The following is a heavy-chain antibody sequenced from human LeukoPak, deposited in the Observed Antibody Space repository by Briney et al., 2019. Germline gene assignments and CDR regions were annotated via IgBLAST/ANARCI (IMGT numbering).Heavy chain of an antibody. Sequence: ASLKVSCKASGYTFTNYAMHWVRQAPGQRLEWMGWINAGNGNTKYSQEFQGRVTITRDTSASTAYMELSSLRSEDMAVYYCARAPIAAAGPDYWGQGTLVTVSS. CDR3: ARAPIAAAGPDY. V-gene: IGHV1-3*03. D-gene: IGHD6-13*01. J-gene: IGHJ4*02. CDR2: INAGNGNT. CDR1: GYTFTNYA.